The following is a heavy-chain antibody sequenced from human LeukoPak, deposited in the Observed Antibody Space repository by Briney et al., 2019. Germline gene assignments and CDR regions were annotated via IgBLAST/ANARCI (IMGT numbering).Heavy chain of an antibody. D-gene: IGHD5-24*01. V-gene: IGHV1-58*02. CDR3: AADGNRDGYPGY. CDR2: IVVGRGNT. J-gene: IGHJ4*02. CDR1: GFPFSISA. Sequence: SVKVSCKASGFPFSISAMQWVRQARGQRLEWIGWIVVGRGNTNYAQEFHERVTITRDMSTTTTYMELSNLRSEDTAFYYCAADGNRDGYPGYWGQGTLVTVSS.